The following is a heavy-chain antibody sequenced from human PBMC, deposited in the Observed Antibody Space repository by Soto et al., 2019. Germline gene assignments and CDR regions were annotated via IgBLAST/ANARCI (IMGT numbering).Heavy chain of an antibody. Sequence: GGSLRLSCAASGFTFSSYAMSWVRQVPGKGLVWVSAISGGGSSTSYADSVKGRFTISRDNAKNTLYLQMNSLRAEDTALYYCATVFDFWGQGTLVTVSS. CDR2: ISGGGSST. J-gene: IGHJ4*02. CDR1: GFTFSSYA. CDR3: ATVFDF. V-gene: IGHV3-23*01.